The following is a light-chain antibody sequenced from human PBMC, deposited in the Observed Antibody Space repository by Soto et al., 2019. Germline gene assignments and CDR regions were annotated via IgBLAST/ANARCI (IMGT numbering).Light chain of an antibody. Sequence: EIVMTQSPATLSVSPGERATLSCRASQSVSSKLAWYQQKPGQAPRLLIYSASTRATGIPARFSGSGSGTEFTLTISSLQSEDFAVYYCQQYNNGLTFGGGTKVDIK. CDR2: SAS. CDR1: QSVSSK. CDR3: QQYNNGLT. V-gene: IGKV3-15*01. J-gene: IGKJ4*01.